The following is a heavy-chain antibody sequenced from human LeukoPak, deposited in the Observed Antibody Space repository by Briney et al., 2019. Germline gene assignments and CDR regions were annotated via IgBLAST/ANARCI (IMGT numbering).Heavy chain of an antibody. CDR1: GVTFDDYA. CDR2: ISWNSGSI. Sequence: PGGALRLSWAASGVTFDDYAMHWVGQAPGKGVEGVSGISWNSGSIDYADSVKDGCTNSRDNAKNSLYLQMNSLRAEDTALYYCAKDYDFWSRYPDYWGQGTLVTVSS. D-gene: IGHD3-3*01. CDR3: AKDYDFWSRYPDY. V-gene: IGHV3-9*01. J-gene: IGHJ4*02.